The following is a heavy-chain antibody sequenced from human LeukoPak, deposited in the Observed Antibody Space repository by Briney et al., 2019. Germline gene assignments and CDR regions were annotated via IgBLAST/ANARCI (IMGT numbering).Heavy chain of an antibody. Sequence: PGGSLRLSCAASGFTVSSNYMSWVRQAPGKGLEWVSLLYSGGTTYYVDSVKGRFTISRDNSKSTLYLQMNSLRTEDTAVYYCARDGTMVRGVTSCCYYYYYGMDVWGQGTTVTVSS. D-gene: IGHD3-10*01. J-gene: IGHJ6*02. CDR1: GFTVSSNY. CDR2: LYSGGTT. V-gene: IGHV3-53*01. CDR3: ARDGTMVRGVTSCCYYYYYGMDV.